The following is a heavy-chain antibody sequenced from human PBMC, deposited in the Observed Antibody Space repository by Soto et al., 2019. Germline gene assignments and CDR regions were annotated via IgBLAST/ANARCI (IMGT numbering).Heavy chain of an antibody. J-gene: IGHJ4*02. D-gene: IGHD3-22*01. CDR2: ISYDGRVK. Sequence: GGSLRLSCAASGFTFSDYPMHWVRQAPGKGLERVAVISYDGRVKYYAGSVKGRFTISRDNSKNTLYLQMNSLRAEDTAVYYCAKKLYSSGYAPYDYWGQGTLVTVSS. CDR3: AKKLYSSGYAPYDY. V-gene: IGHV3-30*04. CDR1: GFTFSDYP.